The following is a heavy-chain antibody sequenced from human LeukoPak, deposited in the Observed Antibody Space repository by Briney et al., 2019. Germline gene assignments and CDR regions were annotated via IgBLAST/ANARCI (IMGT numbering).Heavy chain of an antibody. D-gene: IGHD3-22*01. J-gene: IGHJ6*01. CDR3: ARAKYYYDSSGYYGYYYYYYGMDV. CDR2: INHSGST. Sequence: SETLSLTCAVYGGSFSGYYWSWVRQPPGKGLEWIGEINHSGSTNYNPSLKSRVTISVDTSKNQFSLKLSSVTAADTAVYYCARAKYYYDSSGYYGYYYYYYGMDVWGQGTTVTVSS. V-gene: IGHV4-34*01. CDR1: GGSFSGYY.